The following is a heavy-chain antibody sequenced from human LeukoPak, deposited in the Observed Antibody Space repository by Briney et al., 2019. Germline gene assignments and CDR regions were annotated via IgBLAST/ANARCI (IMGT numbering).Heavy chain of an antibody. D-gene: IGHD6-6*01. CDR2: INHSGST. J-gene: IGHJ4*02. V-gene: IGHV4-34*01. CDR3: ARTTSSSSGLEFDY. CDR1: GGSFSGYY. Sequence: PSETLSLTCAVYGGSFSGYYWSWIRQPPGKGLEWIGEINHSGSTNYNPSLKSRVTISVDTSKNQFSLKLSSVTAADTAVYYCARTTSSSSGLEFDYWGQGTLVTVSS.